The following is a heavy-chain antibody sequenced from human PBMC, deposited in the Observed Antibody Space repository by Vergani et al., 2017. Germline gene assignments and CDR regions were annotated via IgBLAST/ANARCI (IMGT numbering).Heavy chain of an antibody. D-gene: IGHD5-24*01. J-gene: IGHJ4*02. CDR3: GRGSDNYN. CDR1: GFTFSSHA. V-gene: IGHV3-23*01. Sequence: EVQLLQSEGAVVQPGGSLRLSCVASGFTFSSHAMSWVRQGHGQGLEWVSSIENTGDSTHYADSVKGRFTIARDNSKNTLYLQMNSLRVEDTAVYYCGRGSDNYNWGKGTLVTVSS. CDR2: IENTGDST.